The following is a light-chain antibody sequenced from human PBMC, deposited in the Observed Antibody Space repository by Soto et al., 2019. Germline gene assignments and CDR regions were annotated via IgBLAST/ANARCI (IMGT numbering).Light chain of an antibody. V-gene: IGKV1-5*03. CDR1: QSISSW. J-gene: IGKJ1*01. CDR3: QQYNSFPT. CDR2: KAS. Sequence: DIQMTQSHSTLSASVGDRVTITCRASQSISSWLAWYQQKTGKAPKRLIYKASSLESGVPSRFSGSGSGTEFTLPISSLQPDDFETYYCQQYNSFPTFGQGTKVAIK.